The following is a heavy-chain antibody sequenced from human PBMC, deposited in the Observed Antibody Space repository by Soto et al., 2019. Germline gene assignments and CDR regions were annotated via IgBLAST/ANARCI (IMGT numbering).Heavy chain of an antibody. Sequence: QVQLVQSGAEVKKPGSSVKVSCKASGGTFSSYAISWVRQAPGQGLEWMGGIIPIFGTANYAQKFQGRVTITEEESTSPAYMELSSLRSEDTAVYYCASAGVSVVVVAATPAISSYWGQGTLVTVSS. D-gene: IGHD2-15*01. V-gene: IGHV1-69*01. CDR3: ASAGVSVVVVAATPAISSY. J-gene: IGHJ4*02. CDR1: GGTFSSYA. CDR2: IIPIFGTA.